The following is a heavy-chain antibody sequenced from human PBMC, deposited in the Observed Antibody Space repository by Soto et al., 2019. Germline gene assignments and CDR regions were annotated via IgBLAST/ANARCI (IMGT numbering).Heavy chain of an antibody. Sequence: QLQLQESGPGLVKPSETLSLTCTVSGGSISSSSYYWGWIRQPPGKGLEWIGSIYYSGSTYYNPSLKSRVTISVDTSKNQFSLKLSSVTAADTAVYYCARSEYSSSSLFDYWGQGTLVTVSS. CDR1: GGSISSSSYY. D-gene: IGHD6-6*01. CDR3: ARSEYSSSSLFDY. J-gene: IGHJ4*02. V-gene: IGHV4-39*01. CDR2: IYYSGST.